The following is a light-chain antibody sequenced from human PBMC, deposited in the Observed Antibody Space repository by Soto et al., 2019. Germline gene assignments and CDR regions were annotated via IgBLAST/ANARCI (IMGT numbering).Light chain of an antibody. CDR3: QQRSNSPPT. CDR1: QSISSW. V-gene: IGKV1-5*01. Sequence: DIQITQSPSTLSASVGDRVTITCRASQSISSWLAWYQQKPGKAPKILIYDASNRDTGIPDRFSGSGSGTDCTLTISRLEPEDFSVYYCQQRSNSPPTFGQGTRLEIK. CDR2: DAS. J-gene: IGKJ5*01.